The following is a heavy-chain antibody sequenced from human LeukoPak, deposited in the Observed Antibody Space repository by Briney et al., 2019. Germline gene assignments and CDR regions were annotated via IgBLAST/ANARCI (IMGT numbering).Heavy chain of an antibody. Sequence: ASVKVSCKASGGTFSSYAISWVRQAPGQGLEWMGGIIPIFGTANYAQKFQGRVTMTRDTSTSTVYMELSSLRSEDTAVYYCARDRLGGDYWGQGTLVTVSS. CDR1: GGTFSSYA. CDR2: IIPIFGTA. J-gene: IGHJ4*02. D-gene: IGHD7-27*01. V-gene: IGHV1-69*05. CDR3: ARDRLGGDY.